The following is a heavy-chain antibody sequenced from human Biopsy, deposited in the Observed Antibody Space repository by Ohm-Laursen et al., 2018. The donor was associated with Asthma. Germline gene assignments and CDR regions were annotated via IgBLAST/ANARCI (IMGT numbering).Heavy chain of an antibody. Sequence: ASVKVSCKTSGYTFNSAGITWVRQAPGQGLEWMGWISVYNGNTKVAQKPQDRVTMITDTSTSTAYMELRSLRSDDTAAYFCARAVDYSHYYGIDVWGQGTTVTVS. V-gene: IGHV1-18*01. J-gene: IGHJ6*02. CDR2: ISVYNGNT. D-gene: IGHD3-10*01. CDR1: GYTFNSAG. CDR3: ARAVDYSHYYGIDV.